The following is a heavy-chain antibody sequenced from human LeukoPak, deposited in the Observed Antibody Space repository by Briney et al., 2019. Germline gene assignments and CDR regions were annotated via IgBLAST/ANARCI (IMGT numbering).Heavy chain of an antibody. Sequence: PSETLSLTCTVSGGSISSYYWSWIRQPPGKGLEWIGYIYYSGSTNYNPSLKSRVTISVDTSKNQFSLKLSSVTAADTAVYYCARFAPGQWLVDYSGQGTLVTVSS. J-gene: IGHJ4*02. V-gene: IGHV4-59*01. CDR3: ARFAPGQWLVDY. CDR1: GGSISSYY. D-gene: IGHD6-19*01. CDR2: IYYSGST.